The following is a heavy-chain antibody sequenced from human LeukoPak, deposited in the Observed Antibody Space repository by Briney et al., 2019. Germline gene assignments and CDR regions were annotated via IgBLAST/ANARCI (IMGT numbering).Heavy chain of an antibody. CDR2: ISNDK. CDR1: GFTFKTFA. V-gene: IGHV3-23*05. J-gene: IGHJ6*02. CDR3: TKDSQGFYGGPWYGTYGMDV. Sequence: GGSLRLSCVASGFTFKTFAVTWVRQAPGKGLEWVSTISNDKHYADSVRGRFTISRGDSRKTVFLQMNSLTPEDAAIYYCTKDSQGFYGGPWYGTYGMDVWGQGITVTVSS. D-gene: IGHD3-16*01.